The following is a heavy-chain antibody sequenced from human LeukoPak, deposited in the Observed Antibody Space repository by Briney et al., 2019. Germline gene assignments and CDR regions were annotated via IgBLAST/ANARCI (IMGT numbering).Heavy chain of an antibody. Sequence: ASVKVSCKASGYTFTSYAMHWVRQAPGQRLEWMGWINAGNGNTKYSQKFQGRVTITRDTSASTAYMELSSLRSEDTAVYYCARGPSAPRLLWFGELRRLWFDPWGQGTLVTVSS. D-gene: IGHD3-10*01. V-gene: IGHV1-3*01. CDR3: ARGPSAPRLLWFGELRRLWFDP. CDR1: GYTFTSYA. J-gene: IGHJ5*02. CDR2: INAGNGNT.